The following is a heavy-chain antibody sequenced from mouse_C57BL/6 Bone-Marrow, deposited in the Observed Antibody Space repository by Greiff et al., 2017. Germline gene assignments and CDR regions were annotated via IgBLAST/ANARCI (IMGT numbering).Heavy chain of an antibody. CDR2: IYPGAGYT. V-gene: IGHV1-63*01. CDR1: GYSFTNYW. J-gene: IGHJ1*03. D-gene: IGHD2-12*01. CDR3: GRRSNDGYWYFDV. Sequence: VQLQQSGPELVRPGTSVKMSCKASGYSFTNYWIGWAKQSPGHGLEWIGDIYPGAGYTTYNQKFKGKATLTADKSSSTAYMQFSSLTSEDSAIDYCGRRSNDGYWYFDVWGTGTTVTVSA.